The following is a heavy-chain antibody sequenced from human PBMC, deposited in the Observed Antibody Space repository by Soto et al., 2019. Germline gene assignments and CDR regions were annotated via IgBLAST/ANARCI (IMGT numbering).Heavy chain of an antibody. D-gene: IGHD4-17*01. CDR3: ASGAGDYGDLPLDY. Sequence: QVQLVESGGGVVQPGRSLRLSCAASGFTFSSYGMHWVRQAPGKGLEWVAVIWYDGSNKYYADSVKGRFTISRDNSKNTLYLQMNSLRAEDTAVYYCASGAGDYGDLPLDYWGQGTLVTVSS. V-gene: IGHV3-33*01. CDR2: IWYDGSNK. CDR1: GFTFSSYG. J-gene: IGHJ4*02.